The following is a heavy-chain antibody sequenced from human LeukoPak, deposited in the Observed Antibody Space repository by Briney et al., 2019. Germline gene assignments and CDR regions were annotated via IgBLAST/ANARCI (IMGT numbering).Heavy chain of an antibody. CDR3: ARDYSGYGGDWFDP. V-gene: IGHV1-2*02. CDR1: GYTFTGYY. D-gene: IGHD5-12*01. CDR2: INSNSGGT. Sequence: GASVKVSCKASGYTFTGYYMHWVRQAPGQGLEWMGWINSNSGGTNYAQKFQGRVTMTRDTSISTAYMELSRLRSDDTAMYYCARDYSGYGGDWFDPWGQGTLVTVSS. J-gene: IGHJ5*02.